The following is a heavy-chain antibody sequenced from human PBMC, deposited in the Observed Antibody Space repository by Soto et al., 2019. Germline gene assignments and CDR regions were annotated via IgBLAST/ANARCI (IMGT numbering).Heavy chain of an antibody. J-gene: IGHJ6*02. Sequence: TSETLSLTCAVYGGSFSGYYWIWIRQPPGKGLEWIGEINHSGSTNYNPSLKSRVTISVDTSKNQFSLKLSSVTAADTAVYYCARVSGIYYYGMDVWGQGTTVTVSS. CDR3: ARVSGIYYYGMDV. D-gene: IGHD3-10*01. CDR2: INHSGST. V-gene: IGHV4-34*01. CDR1: GGSFSGYY.